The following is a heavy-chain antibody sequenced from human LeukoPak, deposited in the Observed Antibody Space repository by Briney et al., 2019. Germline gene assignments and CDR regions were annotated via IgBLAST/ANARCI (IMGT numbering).Heavy chain of an antibody. CDR1: GGSFSGYY. CDR2: INHSGST. Sequence: SETLSLTCAVYGGSFSGYYWSWTRQPPGKGLEWIGEINHSGSTNYNPSLKSRVTISVDASKNQFSLKLSSVTAADTAVYYCARGGNYYGSPWGQGTLVTVSS. V-gene: IGHV4-34*01. J-gene: IGHJ4*02. D-gene: IGHD3-10*01. CDR3: ARGGNYYGSP.